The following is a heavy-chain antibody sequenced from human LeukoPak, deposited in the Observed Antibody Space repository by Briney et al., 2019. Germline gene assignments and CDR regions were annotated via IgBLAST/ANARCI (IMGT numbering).Heavy chain of an antibody. D-gene: IGHD3-22*01. Sequence: SVKVSFTASGGTFSSYAISWVRQAPGQGLEWMGGIIPIFGTANYAQKFQGRVTITADESTSTAYMELSSLRSEDTAVYYCARGLDDSSGFRIDYWGQGTLVTVSS. V-gene: IGHV1-69*01. CDR1: GGTFSSYA. CDR2: IIPIFGTA. CDR3: ARGLDDSSGFRIDY. J-gene: IGHJ4*02.